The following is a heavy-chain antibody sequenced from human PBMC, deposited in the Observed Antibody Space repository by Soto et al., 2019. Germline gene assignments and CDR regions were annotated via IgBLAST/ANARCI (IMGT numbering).Heavy chain of an antibody. J-gene: IGHJ5*02. V-gene: IGHV4-39*01. CDR2: IYYSGST. CDR3: ARHRSGSLAWFDP. Sequence: SETLSLTCTVSGGSISSSSYYWGWIRQPPGKGLEWSGSIYYSGSTYYNPSLKSRVTISVDTSKNQFSLKLSSVTAADTAVYYCARHRSGSLAWFDPWGQGTLVTVSS. CDR1: GGSISSSSYY. D-gene: IGHD5-12*01.